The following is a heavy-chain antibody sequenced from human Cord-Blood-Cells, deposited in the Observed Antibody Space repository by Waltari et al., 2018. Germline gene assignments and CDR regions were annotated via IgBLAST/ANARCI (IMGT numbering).Heavy chain of an antibody. CDR3: ARRQGELSLYQAYWYFDL. CDR1: GGSFSGYY. Sequence: QVQLQQWGAGLLKPSETLSLTCAVYGGSFSGYYWRWILQPPGQGLEWIGEINHSGSTNYNPSLKSRVTISVDTSKNQFSLKLSSVTAADTAVYYCARRQGELSLYQAYWYFDLWGRGTLVTVSS. CDR2: INHSGST. J-gene: IGHJ2*01. V-gene: IGHV4-34*01. D-gene: IGHD3-16*02.